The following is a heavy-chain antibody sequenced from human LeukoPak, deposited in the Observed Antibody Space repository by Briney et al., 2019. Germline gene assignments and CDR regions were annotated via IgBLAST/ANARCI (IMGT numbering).Heavy chain of an antibody. CDR1: GYTFTSHD. Sequence: ASVKVSCKASGYTFTSHDINWVRQATGQGLEWMGWMNPNSGNTGYAQNFQGRVTITRNTSISTAYMELSSLRSEDTAVYYCARRVGATDAFDIWGKGTTVTVSS. CDR3: ARRVGATDAFDI. V-gene: IGHV1-8*03. D-gene: IGHD1-26*01. J-gene: IGHJ3*02. CDR2: MNPNSGNT.